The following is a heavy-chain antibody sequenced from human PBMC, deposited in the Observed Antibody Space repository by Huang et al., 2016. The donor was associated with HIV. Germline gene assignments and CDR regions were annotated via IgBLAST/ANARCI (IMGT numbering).Heavy chain of an antibody. D-gene: IGHD3-10*01. CDR3: VRESLYFGDFLFDH. Sequence: QVQLVQSGAEVKRPGASLKVSCKTSGFTFTNYGFSWGRQAPGQGVEWLGWVSANSGDTNNEVKCEGRVSMNTDTTSGTAYMELRRLTSDDTATYYCVRESLYFGDFLFDHWGQGTPVTVSA. CDR1: GFTFTNYG. V-gene: IGHV1-18*04. CDR2: VSANSGDT. J-gene: IGHJ4*02.